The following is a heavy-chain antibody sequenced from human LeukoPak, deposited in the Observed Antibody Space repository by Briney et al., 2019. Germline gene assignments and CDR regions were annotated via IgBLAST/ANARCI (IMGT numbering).Heavy chain of an antibody. CDR3: ARGRYSSSWYADY. D-gene: IGHD6-13*01. CDR1: GFSVGTYG. Sequence: GRSLRLSCAASGFSVGTYGMHWVRQAPGKGLEWVSYISSSGSTIYYADSVKGRFTISRDNAKNSLYLQMNSLRAEDTAVYYCARGRYSSSWYADYWGQGTLVTVSS. V-gene: IGHV3-48*04. CDR2: ISSSGSTI. J-gene: IGHJ4*02.